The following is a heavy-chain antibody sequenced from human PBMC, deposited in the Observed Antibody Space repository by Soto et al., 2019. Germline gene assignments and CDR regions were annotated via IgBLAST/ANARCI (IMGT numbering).Heavy chain of an antibody. CDR3: AKILAPDEWELLRGYYFDY. J-gene: IGHJ4*02. Sequence: EVQLLESGGGLVQPGGSLRLSCVASGFTFSSYAMSWVRQAPGKGLEWVSAISGSGGSTYYADSVKGRFTISRDNSKNTLYLQMNSLRAEDTAVYYCAKILAPDEWELLRGYYFDYWGQGTLVTVSS. CDR2: ISGSGGST. CDR1: GFTFSSYA. V-gene: IGHV3-23*01. D-gene: IGHD1-26*01.